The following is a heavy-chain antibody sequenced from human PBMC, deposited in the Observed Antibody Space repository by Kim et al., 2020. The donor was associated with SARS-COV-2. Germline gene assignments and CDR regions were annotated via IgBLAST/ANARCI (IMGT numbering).Heavy chain of an antibody. CDR3: TRGGDGMDV. CDR2: NNA. D-gene: IGHD3-16*01. Sequence: NNARYADSVKGRFTISRDNSKNTLYLQMNSLRAEDTAVYYCTRGGDGMDVWGQGTTVTVSS. V-gene: IGHV3-74*01. J-gene: IGHJ6*02.